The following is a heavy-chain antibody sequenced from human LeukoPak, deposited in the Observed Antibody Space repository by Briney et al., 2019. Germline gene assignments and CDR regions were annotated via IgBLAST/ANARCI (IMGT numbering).Heavy chain of an antibody. J-gene: IGHJ3*02. CDR3: ARDTRNIWFGELVGAFDI. CDR2: INPSGGST. CDR1: GYTFTGYY. V-gene: IGHV1-46*01. Sequence: ASVKVSCKASGYTFTGYYMHWVRQAPGQGLEWMGIINPSGGSTSYAQKFQGRVTMTRDTSTSTVYMELSSLRSEDTAVYYCARDTRNIWFGELVGAFDIWGQGTMVTVSS. D-gene: IGHD3-10*01.